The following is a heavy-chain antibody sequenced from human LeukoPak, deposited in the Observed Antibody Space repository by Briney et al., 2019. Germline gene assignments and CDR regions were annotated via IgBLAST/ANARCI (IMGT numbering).Heavy chain of an antibody. CDR1: GFSFSTYE. CDR3: ARAVIPADY. CDR2: ISSSGSTI. D-gene: IGHD2-2*01. J-gene: IGHJ4*02. Sequence: GGSLRLSCVASGFSFSTYEMNWVRQAPGKGLEWVSYISSSGSTIYYADSVRGRFTISRDNAKNSLYLQMNSLRAEDTAVYYCARAVIPADYWGQGTLVTVSS. V-gene: IGHV3-48*03.